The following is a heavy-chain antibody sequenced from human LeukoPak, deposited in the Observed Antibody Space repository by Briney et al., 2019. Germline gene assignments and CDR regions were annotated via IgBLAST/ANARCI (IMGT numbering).Heavy chain of an antibody. CDR1: GGTFSSYA. CDR2: IIPIFGTA. D-gene: IGHD2-15*01. J-gene: IGHJ4*02. CDR3: ASIGYCSGGSCRPRDY. V-gene: IGHV1-69*06. Sequence: SVKVSCKASGGTFSSYAISWVRQAPGQGLEWMGGIIPIFGTANYAQKFQGRVTITADKSTSTAYMELSSLRSEDTAVYYCASIGYCSGGSCRPRDYWGQGTLVTVCS.